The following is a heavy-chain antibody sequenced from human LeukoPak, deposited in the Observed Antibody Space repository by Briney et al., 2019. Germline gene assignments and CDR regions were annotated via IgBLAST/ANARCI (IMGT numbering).Heavy chain of an antibody. CDR3: AREAYDCVWGSYRPYYFDY. V-gene: IGHV4-61*02. CDR1: GGSISSGSCY. Sequence: PSETLSLTCTVSGGSISSGSCYWSWIRQPAGKGLERIGRIYTSGSTNYNPSLKSRVTISVDTSKNQFSLKLSSVTAADTAVYYCAREAYDCVWGSYRPYYFDYWGQGTLVTVSS. CDR2: IYTSGST. J-gene: IGHJ4*02. D-gene: IGHD3-16*02.